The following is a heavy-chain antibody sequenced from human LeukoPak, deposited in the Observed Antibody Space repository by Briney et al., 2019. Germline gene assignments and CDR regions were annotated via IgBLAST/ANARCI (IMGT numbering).Heavy chain of an antibody. CDR2: IRNKGYGGTT. J-gene: IGHJ6*03. D-gene: IGHD1-14*01. CDR1: GFMFSTYN. V-gene: IGHV3-49*04. CDR3: TRAHPTGTTYYYFYMDV. Sequence: GGSLRLSCTASGFMFSTYNMNWVRQAPGKGLEWVGYIRNKGYGGTTEYAASVKGRFTISRDDSKSIAYLQMNSLKTEDTGVYYCTRAHPTGTTYYYFYMDVWGKGTTVTISS.